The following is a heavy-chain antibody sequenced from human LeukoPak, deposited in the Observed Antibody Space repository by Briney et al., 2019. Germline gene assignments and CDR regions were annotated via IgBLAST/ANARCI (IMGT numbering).Heavy chain of an antibody. CDR2: TYYRSKWYN. CDR3: AREGVTGTIHYYGMDV. V-gene: IGHV6-1*01. D-gene: IGHD1-7*01. J-gene: IGHJ6*02. CDR1: GDSVSSNSAA. Sequence: SQTLSLTCVISGDSVSSNSAAWNWIRQSPSRGLEWLGRTYYRSKWYNDNAVSVKSRITISPDTSKNQFSLQLNSVTPEDTAVYYCAREGVTGTIHYYGMDVWGQGTTVTVSS.